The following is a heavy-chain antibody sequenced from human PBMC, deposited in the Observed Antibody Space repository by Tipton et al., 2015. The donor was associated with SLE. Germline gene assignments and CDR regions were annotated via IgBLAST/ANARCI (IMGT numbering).Heavy chain of an antibody. CDR3: ARVSVAPDAFDM. D-gene: IGHD2-21*01. Sequence: SLRLSCAASGFDFSSHGMHWVRQAPGKGPEWVAVIWYDGTKKYYADSVQGRFTVSRDNAKNSLSLQMNSLGAEDTAVYYCARVSVAPDAFDMWGHGTVVTVSS. J-gene: IGHJ3*02. CDR1: GFDFSSHG. CDR2: IWYDGTKK. V-gene: IGHV3-33*01.